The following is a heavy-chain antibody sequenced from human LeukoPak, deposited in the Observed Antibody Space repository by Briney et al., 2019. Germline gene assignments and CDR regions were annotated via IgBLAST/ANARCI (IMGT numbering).Heavy chain of an antibody. D-gene: IGHD3-10*01. CDR1: GFTFSYFE. J-gene: IGHJ3*02. Sequence: GGSLRLSCAASGFTFSYFEMSWVRQAPGKGLELISYISGSGSPKYYADSVKGRFTISRDNAKNSLYLQMNSLTAEDTAVYYCAREGRYYGSGSHRDGFDIWGQGTMVTVSS. CDR2: ISGSGSPK. V-gene: IGHV3-48*03. CDR3: AREGRYYGSGSHRDGFDI.